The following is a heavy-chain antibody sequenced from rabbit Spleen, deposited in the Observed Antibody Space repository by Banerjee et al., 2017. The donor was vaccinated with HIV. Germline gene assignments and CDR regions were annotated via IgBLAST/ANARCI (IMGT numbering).Heavy chain of an antibody. V-gene: IGHV1S45*01. CDR2: IGAGSEDT. Sequence: EQLEESGGGLVKPEGSLTLTCKASGVSFSDKDVMCWVRQAPGKGLEWIACIGAGSEDTWYASWAKGRFSISKASSTTVTLQMTSLTAADTATYFCASAYSDIYFNLWGQGTLVTVS. CDR1: GVSFSDKDV. CDR3: ASAYSDIYFNL. D-gene: IGHD6-1*01. J-gene: IGHJ4*01.